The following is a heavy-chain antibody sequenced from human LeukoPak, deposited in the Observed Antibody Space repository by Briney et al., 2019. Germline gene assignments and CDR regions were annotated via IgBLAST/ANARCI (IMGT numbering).Heavy chain of an antibody. CDR1: GGSINSGTYY. V-gene: IGHV4-61*02. CDR2: MYTSGST. D-gene: IGHD6-6*01. CDR3: ARGEKGSSSGSINY. J-gene: IGHJ4*02. Sequence: SQTLSVTCTVSGGSINSGTYYWSWIRQPAGKGLEWIGRMYTSGSTNYNPSLESRVTISVDTSKNQFSLKLSSVTAADTAVYYCARGEKGSSSGSINYWGQGTLVTVSS.